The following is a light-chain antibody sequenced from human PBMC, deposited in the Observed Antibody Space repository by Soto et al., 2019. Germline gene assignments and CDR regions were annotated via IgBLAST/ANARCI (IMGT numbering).Light chain of an antibody. J-gene: IGKJ4*01. Sequence: DILMTQSPSSLSASVGDRVTITCQASQDISSRLNWFQHKQGKAPKLLMYDVSNLQTGVPSRFSESRSGTEFTFTITTLQPEDSATYYCKQFGDPPPTFGGGTKVE. CDR1: QDISSR. CDR2: DVS. V-gene: IGKV1-33*01. CDR3: KQFGDPPPT.